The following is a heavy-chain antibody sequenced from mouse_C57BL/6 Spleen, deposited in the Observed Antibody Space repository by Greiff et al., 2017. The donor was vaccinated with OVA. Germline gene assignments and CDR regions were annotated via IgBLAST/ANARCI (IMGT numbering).Heavy chain of an antibody. D-gene: IGHD4-1*01. J-gene: IGHJ3*01. CDR1: GYTFTSYW. Sequence: QVQLQQPGAELVRPGSSVKLSCKASGYTFTSYWMHWVKQRPIQGLEWIGNIDPSDSETHYNQKFKDKATLTVDKSSSTAYMQLSSLTSEDAAGYYCAREGPGTWAYWGQGTLVTVSA. V-gene: IGHV1-52*01. CDR3: AREGPGTWAY. CDR2: IDPSDSET.